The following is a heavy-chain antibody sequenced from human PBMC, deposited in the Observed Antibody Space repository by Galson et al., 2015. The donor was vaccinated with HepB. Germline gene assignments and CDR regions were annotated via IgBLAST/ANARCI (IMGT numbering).Heavy chain of an antibody. D-gene: IGHD2-15*01. V-gene: IGHV3-49*03. J-gene: IGHJ4*02. CDR3: ARDWLYSVVFGEKEKRYCSGASCYVFDY. CDR2: IRSKAYGGTT. CDR1: GFTFGDYA. Sequence: SLRLSCAASGFTFGDYAMSWFRQAPGKGLEWVGFIRSKAYGGTTEYAASVKGRFTISRDDSKSLAYLQMNSLKTEDTAIYYCARDWLYSVVFGEKEKRYCSGASCYVFDYWGQGTLVTVSS.